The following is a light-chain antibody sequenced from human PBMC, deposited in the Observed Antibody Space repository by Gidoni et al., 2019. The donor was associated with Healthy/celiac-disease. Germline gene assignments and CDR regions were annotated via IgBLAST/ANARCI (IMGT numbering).Light chain of an antibody. V-gene: IGKV3-11*01. CDR2: DAS. CDR3: QQRSNWPPWT. Sequence: EIVLTQSPATLSLSPGERATLSCRASQSVSSYLTWYQQKPGQAPRLLIYDASNRATGLPARFSGSGSGTDFTLTISSLEPEDFAVYYCQQRSNWPPWTFGQGTRVEIK. CDR1: QSVSSY. J-gene: IGKJ1*01.